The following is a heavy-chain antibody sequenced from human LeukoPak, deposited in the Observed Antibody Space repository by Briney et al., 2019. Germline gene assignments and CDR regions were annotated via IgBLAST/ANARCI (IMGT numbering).Heavy chain of an antibody. CDR1: GGSISSRNW. CDR3: AREGVGSSSNHLDY. J-gene: IGHJ4*02. CDR2: IYHSGSI. V-gene: IGHV4-4*02. Sequence: SETLSLTCAVSGGSISSRNWWSWVRQPPGKGLEWIGEIYHSGSINYNPSLKSRVTISVDKSKNQLSLRLTSVTAADTAVYYCAREGVGSSSNHLDYWGQGTLVTVSS. D-gene: IGHD6-13*01.